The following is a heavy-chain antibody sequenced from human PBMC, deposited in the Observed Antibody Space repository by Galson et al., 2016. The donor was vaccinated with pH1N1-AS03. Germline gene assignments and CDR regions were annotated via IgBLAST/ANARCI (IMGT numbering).Heavy chain of an antibody. CDR2: IDWDNDK. CDR3: ARYSYDSRVPGIRPLDY. CDR1: GFSLSTNNMC. J-gene: IGHJ4*02. D-gene: IGHD3-22*01. Sequence: PALVKPPQTLTLTCTFSGFSLSTNNMCVSWIRQPPGKALEWLARIDWDNDKYYSTSLKTRLTISKDTAKNQVVLTMTNMDPANTTTYYCARYSYDSRVPGIRPLDYWGQGTLVTVSS. V-gene: IGHV2-70*11.